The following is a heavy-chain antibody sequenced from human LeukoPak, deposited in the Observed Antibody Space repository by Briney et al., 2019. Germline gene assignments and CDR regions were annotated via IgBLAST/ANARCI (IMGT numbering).Heavy chain of an antibody. V-gene: IGHV4-34*01. J-gene: IGHJ6*02. D-gene: IGHD6-13*01. CDR2: INHSGST. Sequence: SETLSLTCAVYGGSFSGYYWSWVRQPPGKGLEWIGEINHSGSTNYNPPLKSRVTISVDTSKNQFSLKLSSVTAADTAVYYCARPRKGIAAAVNYYYGMDVWGQGTTVTVSS. CDR1: GGSFSGYY. CDR3: ARPRKGIAAAVNYYYGMDV.